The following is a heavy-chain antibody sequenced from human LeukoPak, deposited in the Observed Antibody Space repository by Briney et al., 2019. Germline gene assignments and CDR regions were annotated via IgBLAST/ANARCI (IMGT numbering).Heavy chain of an antibody. V-gene: IGHV3-23*01. D-gene: IGHD3-10*01. CDR3: AKWGGYYYYMDV. CDR2: ISGSGGST. CDR1: GFTFSTYG. Sequence: GGSLRLSCEGFGFTFSTYGLTWVRQAPGQGLEWVSAISGSGGSTYYADSVKGRFTISRDNSKNTLYLQMNSLRAEDTAVYYCAKWGGYYYYMDVWGKGTTVTISS. J-gene: IGHJ6*03.